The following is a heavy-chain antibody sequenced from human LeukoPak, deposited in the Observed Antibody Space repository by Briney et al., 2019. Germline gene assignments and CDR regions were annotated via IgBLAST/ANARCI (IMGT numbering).Heavy chain of an antibody. J-gene: IGHJ5*02. CDR1: GGSFSGYY. V-gene: IGHV4-34*01. CDR2: INHSGST. D-gene: IGHD3-10*01. Sequence: KPSETLSLTCAVYGGSFSGYYWSWIRQPPGKGLEWIGEINHSGSTNYNPSLKSRVTISVDTSKNHFSLKLSSVTAADTAVYYCARGGYYGSGNDFRFDPWGQGTLVTVSS. CDR3: ARGGYYGSGNDFRFDP.